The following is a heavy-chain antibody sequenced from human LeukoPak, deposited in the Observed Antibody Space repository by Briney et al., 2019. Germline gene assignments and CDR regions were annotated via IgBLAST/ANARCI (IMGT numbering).Heavy chain of an antibody. V-gene: IGHV3-48*02. D-gene: IGHD4-17*01. CDR2: ISRSSTTI. CDR1: GFIFSTYS. CDR3: ARGARYGDYEAVDY. J-gene: IGHJ4*02. Sequence: GGSLRLSCAASGFIFSTYSMNWVRQTPGKGLDWVSYISRSSTTIYYADSVRGRFTISRDNAKNSLFLQMNSLRDEDTAVYYCARGARYGDYEAVDYWGQGTLVTVSS.